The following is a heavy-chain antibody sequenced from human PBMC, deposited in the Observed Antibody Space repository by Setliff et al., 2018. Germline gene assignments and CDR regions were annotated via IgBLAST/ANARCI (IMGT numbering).Heavy chain of an antibody. CDR2: IKQDGSEK. Sequence: GGSLRLSCEASGFTFTSYWMSWVRQAPGKGLEWVANIKQDGSEKYYVDSVKGRFAISRDNAKNSLYLQMNSLRAEDTAMYYCARDATYYDFWSGSYYMDVWGKGTTVTVSS. CDR1: GFTFTSYW. V-gene: IGHV3-7*01. D-gene: IGHD3-3*01. CDR3: ARDATYYDFWSGSYYMDV. J-gene: IGHJ6*03.